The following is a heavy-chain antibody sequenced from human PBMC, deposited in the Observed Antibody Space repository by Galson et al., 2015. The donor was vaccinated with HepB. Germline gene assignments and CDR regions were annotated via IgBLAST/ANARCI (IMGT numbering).Heavy chain of an antibody. CDR1: GYTFSSYS. CDR2: ISPHNRYT. V-gene: IGHV1-18*01. CDR3: ARGAVVVAVGATENNWFDP. J-gene: IGHJ5*02. D-gene: IGHD2-15*01. Sequence: SVKVSCKASGYTFSSYSITWVRQAPGQGLEWVGWISPHNRYTNYAQNFQGRVTMTTDTSTNTAYMELRSLRSDDTANYYCARGAVVVAVGATENNWFDPWGRGTLVTVSS.